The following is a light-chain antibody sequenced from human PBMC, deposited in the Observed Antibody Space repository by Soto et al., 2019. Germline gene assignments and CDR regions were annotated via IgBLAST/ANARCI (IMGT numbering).Light chain of an antibody. J-gene: IGLJ3*02. CDR1: RSNIGSNA. CDR3: AAWDDSLNARGV. V-gene: IGLV1-44*01. CDR2: NDN. Sequence: QSVLTQPPSASGTPGQRVTISCSGSRSNIGSNAVSWYQQLPGTAPKLLIYNDNQRPSGVPDRFSAPKSGTSASLAISGLQSEDEADYYCAAWDDSLNARGVFGGGTKLTVL.